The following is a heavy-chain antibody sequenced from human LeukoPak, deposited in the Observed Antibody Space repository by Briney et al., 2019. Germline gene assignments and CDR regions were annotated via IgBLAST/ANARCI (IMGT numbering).Heavy chain of an antibody. CDR3: ARVQSIAAAGVSEFDY. J-gene: IGHJ4*02. V-gene: IGHV1-2*02. Sequence: DSVKVSCNASGHTFTDYYIHWVRQAPGQRLEWMGWINPNSDGTNYAQRFQGRVAMTRDTSISTAYMDLSGLRSDDTAVYYCARVQSIAAAGVSEFDYWGQGTLVTVSS. D-gene: IGHD6-13*01. CDR2: INPNSDGT. CDR1: GHTFTDYY.